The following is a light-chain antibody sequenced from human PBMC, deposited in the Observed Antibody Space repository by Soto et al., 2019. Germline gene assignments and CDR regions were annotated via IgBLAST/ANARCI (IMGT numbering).Light chain of an antibody. V-gene: IGKV3-15*01. J-gene: IGKJ1*01. CDR3: QQYRSWPRT. CDR1: QSVDIN. CDR2: GAS. Sequence: EIVLTQSPATLSVSPGERVTLSCRASQSVDINLAWYQQKPGQAPRLLIYGASTRATDMSGTFSGRGSGTEFTLTISNVRPEDFAVYYWQQYRSWPRTFGQGTKVEIK.